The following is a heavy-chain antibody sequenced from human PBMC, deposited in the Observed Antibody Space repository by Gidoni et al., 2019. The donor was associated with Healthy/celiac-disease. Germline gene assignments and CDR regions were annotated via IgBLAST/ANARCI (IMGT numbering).Heavy chain of an antibody. J-gene: IGHJ5*02. CDR3: ARETTVVTPDWFDP. D-gene: IGHD4-17*01. Sequence: QVQLVQSGAEVKKPGASVKVSCKASGYTFTGYYMHWVRQAPGQGLEWMGWITPNSGGTNYAQKFQGRVTMTRDTSISTAYMELSRLRSDDTAVYYCARETTVVTPDWFDPWCQGTLVTVSS. CDR2: ITPNSGGT. V-gene: IGHV1-2*02. CDR1: GYTFTGYY.